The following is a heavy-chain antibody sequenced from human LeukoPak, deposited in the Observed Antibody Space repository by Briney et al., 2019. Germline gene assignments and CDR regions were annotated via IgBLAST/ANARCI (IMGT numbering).Heavy chain of an antibody. V-gene: IGHV3-11*01. CDR1: GFTFSDYY. D-gene: IGHD6-13*01. CDR3: ATTLNIATPGHL. Sequence: GGSLRLSCAASGFTFSDYYMSWIRQAPGKGLEWVLYISSSGSTIYYADSVKGRFTISRDNAKNSVYLQMSSLRAEDTGVYYCATTLNIATPGHLWGQGALVTVSS. CDR2: ISSSGSTI. J-gene: IGHJ4*02.